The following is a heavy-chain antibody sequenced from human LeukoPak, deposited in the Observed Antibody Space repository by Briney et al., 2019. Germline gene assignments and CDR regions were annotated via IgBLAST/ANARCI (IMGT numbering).Heavy chain of an antibody. D-gene: IGHD3-22*01. CDR2: ISGSGGST. J-gene: IGHJ4*02. V-gene: IGHV3-23*01. Sequence: GALRLSCAASGFTFSSYGMSWVRQAPGKGLEWVSAISGSGGSTYYADSVKGRFTISRGNSKNTLYLQMNSLRAEDTAVYYCAKARYYDSSGPFDYWGQGTLVTVSS. CDR3: AKARYYDSSGPFDY. CDR1: GFTFSSYG.